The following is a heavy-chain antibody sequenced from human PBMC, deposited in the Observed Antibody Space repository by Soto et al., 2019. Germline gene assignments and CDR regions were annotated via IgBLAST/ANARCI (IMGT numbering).Heavy chain of an antibody. J-gene: IGHJ6*02. Sequence: QVQLVQSGAEVKKPGASVKVSCKTSGYTFTDYYMHWVRQAPGQGLEWMGWINPKSGGTYFAQKFQGRVTMTGDTSISTAYMELSRLKSDDTAVYYCARVRIVATIIYYYAMDVWGQGTTVTVSS. V-gene: IGHV1-2*02. CDR1: GYTFTDYY. CDR3: ARVRIVATIIYYYAMDV. CDR2: INPKSGGT. D-gene: IGHD5-12*01.